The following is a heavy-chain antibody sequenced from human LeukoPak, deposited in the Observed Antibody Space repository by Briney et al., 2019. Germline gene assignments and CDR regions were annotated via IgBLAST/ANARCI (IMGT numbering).Heavy chain of an antibody. J-gene: IGHJ4*01. CDR2: IEEDEGEK. Sequence: PGRSLRLSCAASGFTFNRHWMSWVRQVPGKGLEWVANIEEDEGEKSYVASVKGRFTISRDNAKNSLFLQMNSLRAEDTAVYYCARGPYYYGPGTYQYFDYWGHGILVTVSS. CDR1: GFTFNRHW. V-gene: IGHV3-7*01. CDR3: ARGPYYYGPGTYQYFDY. D-gene: IGHD3-10*01.